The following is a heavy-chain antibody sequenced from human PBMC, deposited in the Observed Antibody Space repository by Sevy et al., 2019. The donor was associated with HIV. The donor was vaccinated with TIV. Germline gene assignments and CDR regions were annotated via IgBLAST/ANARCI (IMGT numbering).Heavy chain of an antibody. J-gene: IGHJ4*02. D-gene: IGHD2-15*01. Sequence: SETLSLTCTVSGGSISNYHWNWIRQPPGKGLEWIGYIYYSGSTNYNPSLKSRVTISVDTSKSQFSLKLSSVTAADTAVYYCARGGGDCSGGDCYEYYFDYWGQGTLVTVSS. CDR3: ARGGGDCSGGDCYEYYFDY. CDR1: GGSISNYH. V-gene: IGHV4-59*01. CDR2: IYYSGST.